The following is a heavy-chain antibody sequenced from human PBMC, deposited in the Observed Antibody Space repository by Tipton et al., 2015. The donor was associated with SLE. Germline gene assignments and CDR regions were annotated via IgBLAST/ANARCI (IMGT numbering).Heavy chain of an antibody. V-gene: IGHV4-61*02. Sequence: TLSLTCTVSGVSISSGGHYWSWLRQLPGKGLEWIGLIYNSGITNYNPSLQSRVTLSVDMSKNQFSLRLSSVTAADTGVYYCVKSVVVVSPRDYYYYMDVWGKGTTVTVSS. D-gene: IGHD2-15*01. J-gene: IGHJ6*03. CDR2: IYNSGIT. CDR1: GVSISSGGHY. CDR3: VKSVVVVSPRDYYYYMDV.